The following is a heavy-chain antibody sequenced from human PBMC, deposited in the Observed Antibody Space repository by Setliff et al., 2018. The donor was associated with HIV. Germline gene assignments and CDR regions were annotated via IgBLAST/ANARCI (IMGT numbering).Heavy chain of an antibody. J-gene: IGHJ3*01. V-gene: IGHV1-45*02. CDR2: FTPFNDNT. Sequence: SVKVSCRASGYTFTDHYLHWVRQAPGQALEWMGWFTPFNDNTNYAQKYRGRISITRDRSMSTAYMELSSLRSEDTGMYYCARSSRANEAFDVWGQGTMVTVSS. CDR3: ARSSRANEAFDV. CDR1: GYTFTDHY.